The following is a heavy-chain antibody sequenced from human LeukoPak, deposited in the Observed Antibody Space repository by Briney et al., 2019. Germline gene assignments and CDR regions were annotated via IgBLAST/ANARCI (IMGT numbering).Heavy chain of an antibody. J-gene: IGHJ4*02. CDR2: ISAYNGNT. Sequence: ASVKVSCKASGYTFIGYGISWVRQAPGQGLEWMGWISAYNGNTNYAQKLQGRVTMTTDTSTSTAYMELRSLRSDDTAVYYCARSHYYYDSSGYYYADYWGQGTLATVSS. V-gene: IGHV1-18*01. CDR1: GYTFIGYG. D-gene: IGHD3-22*01. CDR3: ARSHYYYDSSGYYYADY.